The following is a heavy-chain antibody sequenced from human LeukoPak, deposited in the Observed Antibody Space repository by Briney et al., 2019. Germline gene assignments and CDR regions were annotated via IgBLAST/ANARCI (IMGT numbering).Heavy chain of an antibody. CDR3: ARVFTGQVVAASFDY. Sequence: GGSLRLSCAASGFTFSSYSMNWVRQAPGKGLEWVSSITSSSSYKYYADSVKGRFTISRDNAKNSLYLQMNSLRAEDTAVYYCARVFTGQVVAASFDYWGQGTLVTVSS. J-gene: IGHJ4*02. D-gene: IGHD2-15*01. CDR2: ITSSSSYK. CDR1: GFTFSSYS. V-gene: IGHV3-21*06.